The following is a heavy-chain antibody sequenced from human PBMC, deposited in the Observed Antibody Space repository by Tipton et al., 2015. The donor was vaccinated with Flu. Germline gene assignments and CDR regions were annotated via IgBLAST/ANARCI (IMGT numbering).Heavy chain of an antibody. CDR1: GASISSGSYY. Sequence: TLSLTCTVSGASISSGSYYWSWIRQPAGKPLVWIGRVYIWGRVNYNPSFESRVAMSIDTSADQFFLKLKSVTAADTAVYFCASFVRPYFTNGLDVWGQGTTVTVSS. CDR3: ASFVRPYFTNGLDV. J-gene: IGHJ6*02. V-gene: IGHV4-61*02. D-gene: IGHD3-10*02. CDR2: VYIWGRV.